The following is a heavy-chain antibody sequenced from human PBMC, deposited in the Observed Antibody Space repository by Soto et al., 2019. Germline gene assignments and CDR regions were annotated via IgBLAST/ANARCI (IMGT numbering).Heavy chain of an antibody. CDR1: GYRFTSYA. V-gene: IGHV1-3*01. CDR2: INAGNGNT. CDR3: SLGVAYCGGDCYNDAFDI. J-gene: IGHJ3*02. D-gene: IGHD2-21*02. Sequence: GASVKVSCKASGYRFTSYAIHWVRQAPGQRLEWMGWINAGNGNTKYSQKFQGRVTITRDTSASTAYMELSSLRSEDTAVYYCSLGVAYCGGDCYNDAFDIWGQGTMVTVSS.